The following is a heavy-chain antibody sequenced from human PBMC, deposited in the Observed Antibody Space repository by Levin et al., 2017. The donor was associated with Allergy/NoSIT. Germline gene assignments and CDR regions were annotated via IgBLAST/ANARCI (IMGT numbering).Heavy chain of an antibody. CDR1: GFIFRSYS. V-gene: IGHV3-48*01. D-gene: IGHD1/OR15-1a*01. CDR2: ITGAGTTT. Sequence: GESLKISCVASGFIFRSYSMNWVRQAPGKGLEWLSYITGAGTTTYYSDSVKGRFSISRDNANNSLYLQMDSLRVDDTAVYFCARDQRGNNFLDLWGHGILVTVSS. J-gene: IGHJ4*01. CDR3: ARDQRGNNFLDL.